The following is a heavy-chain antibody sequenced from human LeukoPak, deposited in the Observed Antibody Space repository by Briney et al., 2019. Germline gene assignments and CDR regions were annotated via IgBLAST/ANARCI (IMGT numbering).Heavy chain of an antibody. CDR3: ARIVATIEISVVYYMDV. CDR2: ISSSSSYI. V-gene: IGHV3-21*01. Sequence: TGGSLRLSCAASGFTFSSYSMNWVRQAPGKGLEWVSSISSSSSYIYYADSVKGRFTISRDNAKNLLYLQMNSLRAEDTAVYYCARIVATIEISVVYYMDVWGKGTTVTVSS. J-gene: IGHJ6*03. CDR1: GFTFSSYS. D-gene: IGHD5-12*01.